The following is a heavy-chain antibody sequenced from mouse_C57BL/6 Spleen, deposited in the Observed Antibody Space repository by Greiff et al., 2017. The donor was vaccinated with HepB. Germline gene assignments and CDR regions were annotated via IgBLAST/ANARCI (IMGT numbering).Heavy chain of an antibody. D-gene: IGHD2-3*01. V-gene: IGHV1-19*01. Sequence: EVQLQQSGPVLVKPGASVKMSCKASGYTFTDYYMNWVKQSHGKSLEWIGVINPYNGGTSYNQKFKGKATLTVDKSSSTAYMELNSLTSEDSAVYYCAREGYDGYYVGAMDYWGQGTSVTVSS. CDR2: INPYNGGT. CDR1: GYTFTDYY. CDR3: AREGYDGYYVGAMDY. J-gene: IGHJ4*01.